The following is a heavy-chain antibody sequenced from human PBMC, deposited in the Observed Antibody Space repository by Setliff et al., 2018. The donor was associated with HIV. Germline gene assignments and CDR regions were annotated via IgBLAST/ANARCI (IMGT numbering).Heavy chain of an antibody. CDR1: GGTFSSYA. Sequence: SVKVSCKASGGTFSSYAISWVRQAPGQGLEWMGGIIPIFGTANYAQKFQGRVTITADESTSTAYMELSSLRSEDTAVYYCASVPVVGTTFYYYYFMEVWGEGTTVTVSS. CDR2: IIPIFGTA. CDR3: ASVPVVGTTFYYYYFMEV. D-gene: IGHD1-7*01. V-gene: IGHV1-69*13. J-gene: IGHJ6*03.